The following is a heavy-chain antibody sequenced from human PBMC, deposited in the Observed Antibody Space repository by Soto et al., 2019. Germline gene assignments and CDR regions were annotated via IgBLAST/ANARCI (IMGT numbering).Heavy chain of an antibody. D-gene: IGHD2-21*01. V-gene: IGHV4-30-4*01. J-gene: IGHJ6*02. Sequence: TLSLTCTVSGGSISSGGYYWSWIRQPPGKGLEWIGYIYYSGSTYYNPSLKSRVTISVDTSKNQFSLKLSSVTAADTAVYYCARASEALIPYGMDVWGQGTTVTVSS. CDR2: IYYSGST. CDR3: ARASEALIPYGMDV. CDR1: GGSISSGGYY.